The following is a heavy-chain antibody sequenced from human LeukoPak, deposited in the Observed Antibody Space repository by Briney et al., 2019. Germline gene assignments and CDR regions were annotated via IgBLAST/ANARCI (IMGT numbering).Heavy chain of an antibody. CDR1: GGSISSSSYY. CDR2: IYYSGST. Sequence: SETLSLTCTVSGGSISSSSYYWGWIRQPPGKGREWIGSIYYSGSTYYNPSLNSRVTISVATSKNQFSLKLSSVTAADTAVYYCAKGSSGYSHLPVDYWGLGTLVTVSS. D-gene: IGHD3-22*01. J-gene: IGHJ4*02. CDR3: AKGSSGYSHLPVDY. V-gene: IGHV4-39*01.